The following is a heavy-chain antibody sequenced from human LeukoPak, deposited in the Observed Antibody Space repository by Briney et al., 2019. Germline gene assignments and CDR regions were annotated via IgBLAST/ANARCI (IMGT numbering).Heavy chain of an antibody. J-gene: IGHJ4*02. CDR2: ISVASIT. CDR3: ADYGVSGVRNNFY. V-gene: IGHV3-23*01. Sequence: GGSLRLSCAASGLAFSSYAMNWVRQPPGKGLEWVSTISVASITFYTDSVKGRFTISWDNSRNTVYLQMTSLRADDTAVYYCADYGVSGVRNNFYWGQGTLVTVSS. CDR1: GLAFSSYA. D-gene: IGHD3-3*01.